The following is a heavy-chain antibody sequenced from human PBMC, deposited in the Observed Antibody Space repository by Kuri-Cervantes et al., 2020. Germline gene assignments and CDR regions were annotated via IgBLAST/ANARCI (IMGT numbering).Heavy chain of an antibody. Sequence: GESLKISCAASGFTFSSYAMHWVRRAPGKGLEWVAVISYDGSNKYYADSVKGRFTISRDNSKNTLYLQMNSLRAEDTAVYYCARDFAPTVTTGWFDPWGQGTLVTVSS. D-gene: IGHD4-11*01. V-gene: IGHV3-30-3*01. CDR3: ARDFAPTVTTGWFDP. CDR1: GFTFSSYA. J-gene: IGHJ5*02. CDR2: ISYDGSNK.